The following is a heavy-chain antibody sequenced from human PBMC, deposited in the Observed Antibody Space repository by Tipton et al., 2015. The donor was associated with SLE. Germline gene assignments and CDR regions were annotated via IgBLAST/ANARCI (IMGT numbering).Heavy chain of an antibody. CDR1: GGSFSGYY. CDR3: ARVSSSTRYSFPFDF. Sequence: TLSLTCAVYGGSFSGYYWTWIRQPPGKGLEWIGEINHSGITNYNPSLKSRVTVSVDTSKNQFSLKLSSVTAADTAVYYCARVSSSTRYSFPFDFWGQGVLVTVSA. CDR2: INHSGIT. V-gene: IGHV4-34*01. J-gene: IGHJ4*02. D-gene: IGHD2-21*01.